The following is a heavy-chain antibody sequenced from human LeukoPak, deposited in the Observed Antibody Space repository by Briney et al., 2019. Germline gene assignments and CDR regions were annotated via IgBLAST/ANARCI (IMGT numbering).Heavy chain of an antibody. J-gene: IGHJ4*02. CDR3: VRAYYRGYSDDFDS. Sequence: PGGSLRLSRTTSGFTFSDYYMSWFRQAPGKGLEWLSYIDGNPDNVCYADSVRGRFTISRDNAKNSLYLQMSSLRGEDTAVYYCVRAYYRGYSDDFDSWGQGTLVTVSS. D-gene: IGHD3-10*01. CDR2: IDGNPDNV. CDR1: GFTFSDYY. V-gene: IGHV3-11*01.